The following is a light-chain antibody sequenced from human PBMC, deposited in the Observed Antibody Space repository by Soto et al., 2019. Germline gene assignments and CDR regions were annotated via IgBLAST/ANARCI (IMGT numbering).Light chain of an antibody. CDR3: QPYGISPST. J-gene: IGKJ2*01. CDR2: GAS. CDR1: QSVSSSY. V-gene: IGKV3-20*01. Sequence: EIVLTQSPGTLSLSPGEIATLSCRASQSVSSSYLAWYQQKPGQAPRLLIYGASSRATGIPDRFSGSGSGTDFTLTISRLEPEGFAVYYCQPYGISPSTCGQGPNLEIK.